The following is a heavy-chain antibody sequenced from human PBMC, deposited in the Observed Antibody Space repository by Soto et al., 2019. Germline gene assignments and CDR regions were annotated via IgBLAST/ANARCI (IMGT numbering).Heavy chain of an antibody. D-gene: IGHD2-2*01. CDR2: INPNSGGT. CDR3: ARGNTCSSTSCLTPWFDP. CDR1: GYTFTGYY. Sequence: ASVKVSCKASGYTFTGYYMHWVRQAPGQGLEWMGWINPNSGGTNYAQKFQGWVTMTRDTSISTAYMELSRLRSDDTAVYYCARGNTCSSTSCLTPWFDPWGQGTLVTVSS. V-gene: IGHV1-2*04. J-gene: IGHJ5*02.